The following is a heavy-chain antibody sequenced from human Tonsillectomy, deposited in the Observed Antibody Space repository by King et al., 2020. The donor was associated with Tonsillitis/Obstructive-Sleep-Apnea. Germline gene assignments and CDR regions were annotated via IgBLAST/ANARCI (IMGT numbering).Heavy chain of an antibody. J-gene: IGHJ4*02. CDR1: GYIFTNYA. CDR3: AGGGWNDVKYYFDY. D-gene: IGHD1-1*01. Sequence: QLVQSGSELKKPGASVKVSCKASGYIFTNYAMNWVRQAPGQGLEWMGWINTNTGNPMNAQDFTGRFVFSLDTSVSTAYLQSSSLKAEDTAVYYCAGGGWNDVKYYFDYWGQGTLVTVSS. CDR2: INTNTGNP. V-gene: IGHV7-4-1*02.